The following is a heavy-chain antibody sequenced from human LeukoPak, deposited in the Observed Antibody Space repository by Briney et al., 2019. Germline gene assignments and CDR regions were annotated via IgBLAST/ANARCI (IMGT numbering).Heavy chain of an antibody. CDR1: GFTFSGSA. D-gene: IGHD1-26*01. Sequence: GGSLKLSCAASGFTFSGSAMHWVRQASGKGLEWVGRIRSKANSYATAYAASVKGRFTISRDDSKNTAYLQMNSLKTEDTAVYYYTRHQRDSGSYPWDYWGQGTLVTVSS. CDR3: TRHQRDSGSYPWDY. J-gene: IGHJ4*02. CDR2: IRSKANSYAT. V-gene: IGHV3-73*01.